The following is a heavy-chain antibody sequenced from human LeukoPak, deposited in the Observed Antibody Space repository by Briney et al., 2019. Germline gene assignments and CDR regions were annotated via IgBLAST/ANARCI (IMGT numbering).Heavy chain of an antibody. V-gene: IGHV3-23*01. CDR1: GVTFSSYA. CDR2: ISGSGGST. J-gene: IGHJ5*02. Sequence: GGSLRLSCAASGVTFSSYAMSWVRQAPGKGLEWVSAISGSGGSTYYADSVKGRFTISRDNSKNTLYLQMNSLRAEDTAVYYCAKDSDAYGYGDSNWFDPWGQGTLVTVSS. D-gene: IGHD4-17*01. CDR3: AKDSDAYGYGDSNWFDP.